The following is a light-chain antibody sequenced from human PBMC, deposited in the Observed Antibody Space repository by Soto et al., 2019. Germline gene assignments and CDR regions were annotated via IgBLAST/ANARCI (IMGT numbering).Light chain of an antibody. Sequence: QSEVSRPGSGCGVRGEADRISWTGNSRDVGGYNYVSWYQQHPGKAPKLMLYDVSNRPSGVSNRFSGSKSGNTASLTISGLQAEDEADYYCSSYTSSSTLVFGTGTKVTVL. V-gene: IGLV2-14*01. CDR1: SRDVGGYNY. J-gene: IGLJ1*01. CDR2: DVS. CDR3: SSYTSSSTLV.